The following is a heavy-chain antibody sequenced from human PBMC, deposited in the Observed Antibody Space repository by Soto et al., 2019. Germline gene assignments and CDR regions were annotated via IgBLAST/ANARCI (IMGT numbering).Heavy chain of an antibody. Sequence: QLQLQESGPGLVKPSETLSLTCTVSGGSISSSSYYWGWIRQPPGKGLEWIGSIYYSGSTYYNPSLKSRVTISVDTSKNQFSLKLSSVTAADTAVYYCARHHRPEGTLRFLEWLPYWYFDLWGRGTLVTVSS. CDR2: IYYSGST. J-gene: IGHJ2*01. CDR3: ARHHRPEGTLRFLEWLPYWYFDL. CDR1: GGSISSSSYY. D-gene: IGHD3-3*01. V-gene: IGHV4-39*01.